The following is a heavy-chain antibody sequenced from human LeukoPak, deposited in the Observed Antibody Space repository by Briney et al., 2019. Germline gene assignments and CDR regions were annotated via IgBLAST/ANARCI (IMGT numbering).Heavy chain of an antibody. Sequence: RPSETLSLACAFYGDSLSCYYWSWIRQPPGRVLGWNGEINQIGKTNYNPSLKSQVNISVDTPKSQFSLKLTSVTAADTAVYYCARGRLSSRYCSSTSCYRESYWGQGTLVTVSS. CDR1: GDSLSCYY. CDR2: INQIGKT. V-gene: IGHV4-34*01. CDR3: ARGRLSSRYCSSTSCYRESY. J-gene: IGHJ4*02. D-gene: IGHD2-2*01.